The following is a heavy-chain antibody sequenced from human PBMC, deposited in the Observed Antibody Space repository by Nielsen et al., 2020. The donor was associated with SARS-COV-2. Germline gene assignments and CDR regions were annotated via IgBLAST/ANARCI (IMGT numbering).Heavy chain of an antibody. V-gene: IGHV1-69*05. Sequence: WVRQAPGQGLEWMGGIIPIFGTANYAQKFQGRVTMTTDTSTSTAYMELRSLRSDDTAVYYCARQLPEGYCSGGSCYWFDPWGQGILVTVSS. D-gene: IGHD2-15*01. CDR2: IIPIFGTA. CDR3: ARQLPEGYCSGGSCYWFDP. J-gene: IGHJ5*02.